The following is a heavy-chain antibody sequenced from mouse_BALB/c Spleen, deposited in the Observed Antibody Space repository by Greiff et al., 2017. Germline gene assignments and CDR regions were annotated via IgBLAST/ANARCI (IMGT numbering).Heavy chain of an antibody. Sequence: QVQLKQSGAELMKPGASVKISCKATGYTFSSYWIEWVKQRPGHGLEWIGEILPGSGSTNYNEKFKGKATFTADTSSNTAYMQLSSLTSEDSAVYYCARGGNYGGVYAMDYWGQGTSVTVSS. CDR2: ILPGSGST. D-gene: IGHD2-1*01. J-gene: IGHJ4*01. CDR1: GYTFSSYW. V-gene: IGHV1-9*01. CDR3: ARGGNYGGVYAMDY.